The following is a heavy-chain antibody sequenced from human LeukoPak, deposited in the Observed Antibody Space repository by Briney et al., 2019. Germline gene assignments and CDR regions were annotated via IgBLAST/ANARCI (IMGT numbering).Heavy chain of an antibody. CDR2: FDPEDGET. Sequence: ASVKVSCKVSGYTLTELSMHWVRQAPGKGLEWMGGFDPEDGETIYAQKFQGRVTMTEDTSTDTAYMELSSLRSEDTAVYYCATVPYYGGKAINWFDPWGQGTLVTVSS. CDR1: GYTLTELS. CDR3: ATVPYYGGKAINWFDP. V-gene: IGHV1-24*01. J-gene: IGHJ5*02. D-gene: IGHD4-23*01.